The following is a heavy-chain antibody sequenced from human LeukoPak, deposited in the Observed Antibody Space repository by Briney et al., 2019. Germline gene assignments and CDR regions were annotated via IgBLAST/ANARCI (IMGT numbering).Heavy chain of an antibody. Sequence: GESLKISCKGSGYSFINYWIGWVRQVPGKGLEWMGITYPSDSETRYSLSFQGQVTISADKSISTPYLQWSSLKASDTAIYYCARLSPPRNYYDTSGYYDYWGQGTLVTVSS. V-gene: IGHV5-51*01. CDR1: GYSFINYW. CDR3: ARLSPPRNYYDTSGYYDY. CDR2: TYPSDSET. D-gene: IGHD3-22*01. J-gene: IGHJ4*02.